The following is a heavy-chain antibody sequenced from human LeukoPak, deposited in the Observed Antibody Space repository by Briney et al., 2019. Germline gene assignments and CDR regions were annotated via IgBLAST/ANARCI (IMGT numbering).Heavy chain of an antibody. Sequence: GGSLRLSCAASGFMFNSYVMSWVRQAPGKGLEWVSAISGSGGSTYYADSVKGRFTISRDNSKNTLYLQMNSLRAEDTAVYYCAIYGGKESYLDYWGQGTLVTVSS. CDR2: ISGSGGST. CDR3: AIYGGKESYLDY. J-gene: IGHJ4*02. CDR1: GFMFNSYV. V-gene: IGHV3-23*01. D-gene: IGHD4-23*01.